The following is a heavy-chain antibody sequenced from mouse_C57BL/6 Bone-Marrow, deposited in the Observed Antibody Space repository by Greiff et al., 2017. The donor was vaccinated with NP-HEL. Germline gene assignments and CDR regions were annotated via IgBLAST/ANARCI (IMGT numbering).Heavy chain of an antibody. V-gene: IGHV1-69*01. J-gene: IGHJ3*01. D-gene: IGHD2-4*01. CDR1: CYSFTSYM. Sequence: QVQLQQPAAVLVIPAASVQLSCESSCYSFTSYMLRLVQQTPGHGLGWLGEIDPYDSSTNYNQKFKGKSTLTVDKSSSTAYMQLSSLTSEDSAVYYCARSRDYAWFAYWGQGTLVTVSA. CDR2: IDPYDSST. CDR3: ARSRDYAWFAY.